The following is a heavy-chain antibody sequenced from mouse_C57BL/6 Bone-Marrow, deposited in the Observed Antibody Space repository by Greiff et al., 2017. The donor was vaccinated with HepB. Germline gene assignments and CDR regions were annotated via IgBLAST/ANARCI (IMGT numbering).Heavy chain of an antibody. CDR3: GGRDGSSSSAY. V-gene: IGHV5-4*03. J-gene: IGHJ2*01. Sequence: EVKLVESGGGLVKPGGSLKLSCAASGFTFSSYAMSWVRQTPEKRLEWVATISDGGSYTYYPDNVKGRFTISRDNAKNNLYLQMSHLKSEDTAMYYCGGRDGSSSSAYWGQGTTLTVSS. CDR2: ISDGGSYT. CDR1: GFTFSSYA. D-gene: IGHD1-1*01.